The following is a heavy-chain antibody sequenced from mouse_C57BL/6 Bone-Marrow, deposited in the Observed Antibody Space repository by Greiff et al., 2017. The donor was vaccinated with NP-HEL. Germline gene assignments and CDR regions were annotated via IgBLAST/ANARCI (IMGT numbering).Heavy chain of an antibody. Sequence: QVQLQQPGAELVKPGASVKMSCKASGYTFPSYWITWVKQRPGQGLEWVGDIYPGSGSTNYNEKFKSKATLTVDTSSSTAYMQLSSLTSEDSAVYYCAKEKGYDFDYWGQGTTLTVSS. D-gene: IGHD3-1*01. CDR3: AKEKGYDFDY. V-gene: IGHV1-55*01. CDR2: IYPGSGST. J-gene: IGHJ2*01. CDR1: GYTFPSYW.